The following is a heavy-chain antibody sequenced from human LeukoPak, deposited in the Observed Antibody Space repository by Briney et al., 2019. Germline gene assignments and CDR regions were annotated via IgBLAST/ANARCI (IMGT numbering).Heavy chain of an antibody. CDR1: GYTFTSYG. D-gene: IGHD4/OR15-4a*01. CDR2: ISAYNGNT. CDR3: ARDPQNVLEFDY. V-gene: IGHV1-18*01. J-gene: IGHJ4*02. Sequence: ASVKVSCKASGYTFTSYGISWVRQAPGQGLEWMGWISAYNGNTNYAQKLQGRATMTTDTSTSTAYMELRSLRSDDTAVYYCARDPQNVLEFDYWGQGTLVTVSS.